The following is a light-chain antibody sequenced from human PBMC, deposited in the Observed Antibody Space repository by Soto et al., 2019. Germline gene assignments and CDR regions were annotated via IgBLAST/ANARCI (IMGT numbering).Light chain of an antibody. V-gene: IGKV1-5*03. CDR3: HQYNRYSVP. Sequence: MEMIQSPSTLSALVGARVPSTWRASQSISVWLAWYQQKPGKAPNLLIHKASRLQSGVPSRFSGSASGTEFTLSICGLQIDAFPTYHSHQYNRYSVPFGQGTKVDI. J-gene: IGKJ1*01. CDR1: QSISVW. CDR2: KAS.